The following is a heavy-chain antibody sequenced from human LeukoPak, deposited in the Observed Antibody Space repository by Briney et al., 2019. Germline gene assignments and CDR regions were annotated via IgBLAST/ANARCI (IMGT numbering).Heavy chain of an antibody. V-gene: IGHV3-23*01. J-gene: IGHJ4*02. CDR2: ISGSGGST. CDR1: GFTFSSYA. D-gene: IGHD6-19*01. Sequence: LAGGSLRLSCAASGFTFSSYAMSWVRQAPGKGLEWVSAISGSGGSTYYADSVKGRFTISRDNSKNTLYLQMNSLRAEDTAVYYCARYYPSAWCFDYWGQGTLVTVSS. CDR3: ARYYPSAWCFDY.